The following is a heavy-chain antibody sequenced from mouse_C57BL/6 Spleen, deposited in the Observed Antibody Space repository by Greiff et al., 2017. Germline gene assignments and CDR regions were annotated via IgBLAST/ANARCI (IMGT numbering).Heavy chain of an antibody. D-gene: IGHD2-4*01. V-gene: IGHV1-39*01. CDR2: INPNDGTT. J-gene: IGHJ3*01. CDR1: GYSFTDYN. CDR3: ARSYDYDFAY. Sequence: VQLQQSGPELVKPGASVKISCKASGYSFTDYNMNWVKQSNGKSLEWIGVINPNDGTTSYNQKFKGKATLTVDQSSSPAYMQLNSLTAVDSTVYYCARSYDYDFAYWGQGTLVTVSA.